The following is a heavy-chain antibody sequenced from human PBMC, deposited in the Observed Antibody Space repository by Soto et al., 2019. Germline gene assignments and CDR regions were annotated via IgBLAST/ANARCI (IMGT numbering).Heavy chain of an antibody. CDR3: ARDYLGDQRGVLAY. Sequence: ASVKVSCKASGYTFTSYGISWVRQAPGQGLEWMGWISAYNGNTNYAQKLQGRVTMTTDTSTSTAYMELRSLRSDDTAVYYCARDYLGDQRGVLAYWGQGTLVTVSS. V-gene: IGHV1-18*01. CDR1: GYTFTSYG. J-gene: IGHJ4*02. CDR2: ISAYNGNT. D-gene: IGHD4-17*01.